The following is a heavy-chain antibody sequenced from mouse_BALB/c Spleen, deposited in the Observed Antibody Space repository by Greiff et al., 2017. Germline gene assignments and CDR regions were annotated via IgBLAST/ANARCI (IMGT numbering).Heavy chain of an antibody. J-gene: IGHJ3*01. CDR3: ARMGRGAWFAY. D-gene: IGHD4-1*01. V-gene: IGHV7-3*02. CDR2: IRNKANGYTT. Sequence: EVQLVESGGGLVQPGGSLRLSCATSGFTFTDYYMSWVRQPPGKALEWLGFIRNKANGYTTEYSASVKGRFTISRDNSQSILYLQMNTLRAEDSATYYCARMGRGAWFAYWGQGTLVTVSA. CDR1: GFTFTDYY.